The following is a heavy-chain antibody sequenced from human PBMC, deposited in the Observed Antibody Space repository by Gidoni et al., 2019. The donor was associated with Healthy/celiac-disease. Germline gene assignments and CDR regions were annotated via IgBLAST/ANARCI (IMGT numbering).Heavy chain of an antibody. Sequence: QVQLQQSGPGLVTPSQTLSLTCAISGDRVSSNSAAWNWIRQSPSRGLEWLGRTYYRSKWYNDYAVSVKSRITINPDTSKNQFSLQLNSETPEDTAVYYCARDRAPVATIDYGMDVWGQGTTVTVSS. D-gene: IGHD5-12*01. J-gene: IGHJ6*02. CDR2: TYYRSKWYN. CDR1: GDRVSSNSAA. CDR3: ARDRAPVATIDYGMDV. V-gene: IGHV6-1*01.